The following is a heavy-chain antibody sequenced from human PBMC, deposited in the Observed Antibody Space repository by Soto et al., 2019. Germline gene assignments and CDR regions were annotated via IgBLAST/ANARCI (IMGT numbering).Heavy chain of an antibody. CDR3: ARGDSDYYDSGGYFG. Sequence: PSETLSLTCSVSGVSVSNGDYYWSWIRQPPGKGLEWIGYIYYSGSTSYNPSLKSRVTISVDTSKNQFSLKLSSVTAADTAVYFCARGDSDYYDSGGYFGWGQGTLVTVSS. V-gene: IGHV4-61*08. J-gene: IGHJ1*01. CDR2: IYYSGST. D-gene: IGHD3-22*01. CDR1: GVSVSNGDYY.